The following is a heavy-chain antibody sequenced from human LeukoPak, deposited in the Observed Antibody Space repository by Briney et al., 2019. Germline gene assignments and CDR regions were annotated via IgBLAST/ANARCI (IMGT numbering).Heavy chain of an antibody. D-gene: IGHD6-13*01. J-gene: IGHJ4*02. CDR2: ISTYNGNT. CDR3: AREGIRIAAAGTIDY. Sequence: ASVKVSCKASGYTFSNYAINWVRQAPGQGLQWMGWISTYNGNTNYAQKLQDRVTMTTDTSTSTAYMELRSLRSDDTAMYYCAREGIRIAAAGTIDYWGQGTLVTVSS. CDR1: GYTFSNYA. V-gene: IGHV1-18*01.